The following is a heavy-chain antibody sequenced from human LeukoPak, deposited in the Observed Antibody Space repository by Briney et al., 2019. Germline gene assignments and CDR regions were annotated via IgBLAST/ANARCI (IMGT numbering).Heavy chain of an antibody. CDR2: ISAYNGNT. D-gene: IGHD3/OR15-3a*01. J-gene: IGHJ6*02. Sequence: GAPVKVSCTPSGYTFTSYGISWVRQAPGQGLEWMGWISAYNGNTNYAQKLQGRVTMTADTSTSAAYMELRSLRSDDTAVYYCARGGPPYYYYGMDVWGQGITVSVSS. CDR1: GYTFTSYG. CDR3: ARGGPPYYYYGMDV. V-gene: IGHV1-18*01.